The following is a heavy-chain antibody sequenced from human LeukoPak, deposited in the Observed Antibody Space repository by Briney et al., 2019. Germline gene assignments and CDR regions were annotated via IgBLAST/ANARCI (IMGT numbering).Heavy chain of an antibody. CDR2: ITPDRAGA. CDR3: ARGVDWTTINELNY. J-gene: IGHJ4*02. CDR1: GFTFSNFW. Sequence: GGSLRLSCAASGFTFSNFWMRWVRHAPGKGGVWVSPITPDRAGADYMASVNPRFTISRDNAKNTVYLQMNSLGADDMAVYYCARGVDWTTINELNYWGQGTLVTVSS. D-gene: IGHD3-10*01. V-gene: IGHV3-74*01.